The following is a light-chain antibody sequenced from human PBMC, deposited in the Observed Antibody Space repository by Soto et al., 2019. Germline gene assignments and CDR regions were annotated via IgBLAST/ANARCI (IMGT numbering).Light chain of an antibody. CDR3: CSYADSSTWV. Sequence: QSALTQPASVSGSPGQSITISCTGTNSDVGSYNLVSWYQQHPGEAPKSMIYEGSKRPSGVSNRFSGSKSVNTASLTISGLQAEDEADYYCCSYADSSTWVFGGGTKVTVL. V-gene: IGLV2-23*01. CDR2: EGS. J-gene: IGLJ3*02. CDR1: NSDVGSYNL.